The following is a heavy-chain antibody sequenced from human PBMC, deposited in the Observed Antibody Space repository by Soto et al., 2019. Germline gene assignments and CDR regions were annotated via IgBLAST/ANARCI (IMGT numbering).Heavy chain of an antibody. CDR1: GGSISSYY. V-gene: IGHV4-59*01. J-gene: IGHJ6*02. Sequence: SETLSLTCTVSGGSISSYYWSWIRQPPGKGLEWIGNIYYSGSTNYNPSLKSRVTISVDTSKNQFSLKLSSVTAADTAVYYCARERYYGMDVWGQGTTATVSS. CDR2: IYYSGST. CDR3: ARERYYGMDV.